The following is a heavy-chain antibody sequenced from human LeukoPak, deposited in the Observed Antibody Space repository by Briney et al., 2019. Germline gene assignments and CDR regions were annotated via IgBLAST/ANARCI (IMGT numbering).Heavy chain of an antibody. CDR3: AREGRVATNAFDI. V-gene: IGHV4-30-4*01. CDR2: IYYNGST. Sequence: PSETLSLTCTVSGGSISSGDYYWSWIRQPPGKGLEWIGYIYYNGSTYYNPSLKSRVTISVDTSKNQFSLKLSSVTAADTAVYYCAREGRVATNAFDIWGQGTMVTVSS. J-gene: IGHJ3*02. D-gene: IGHD5-12*01. CDR1: GGSISSGDYY.